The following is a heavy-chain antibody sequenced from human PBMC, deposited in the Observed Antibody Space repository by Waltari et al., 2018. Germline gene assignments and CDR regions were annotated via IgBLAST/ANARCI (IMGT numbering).Heavy chain of an antibody. CDR2: VQRSGRT. V-gene: IGHV4-4*02. CDR1: GDSMSSTDW. J-gene: IGHJ4*02. CDR3: ARDRGRGIYLDS. D-gene: IGHD2-15*01. Sequence: QLQLQESGPGLVKLSGTLSLTCAVSGDSMSSTDWWSWVRQSPGKGLEWIGQVQRSGRTNYNPSFASRVTMSVDTSTNHFSLKVTSATAADTAVYFCARDRGRGIYLDSWGQGTLVTVSP.